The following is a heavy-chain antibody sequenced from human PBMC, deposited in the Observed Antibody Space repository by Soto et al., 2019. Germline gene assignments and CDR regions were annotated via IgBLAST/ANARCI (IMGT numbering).Heavy chain of an antibody. Sequence: EASVKVSCKASGGTFSSYAISWVRQAPGQGLEWMGGIIPIFGTANYAQKFQGRVTITADESTSTAYMELSSLRSEDTAVYYCARVGDQAYYFDYWGQGTLVTVSS. J-gene: IGHJ4*02. V-gene: IGHV1-69*13. CDR1: GGTFSSYA. CDR2: IIPIFGTA. CDR3: ARVGDQAYYFDY.